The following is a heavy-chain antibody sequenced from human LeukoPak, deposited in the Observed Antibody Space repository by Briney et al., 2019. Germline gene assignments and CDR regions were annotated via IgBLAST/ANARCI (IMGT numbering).Heavy chain of an antibody. V-gene: IGHV3-23*01. D-gene: IGHD1-26*01. J-gene: IGHJ4*02. CDR1: GFTFSSYA. CDR3: ARVGAATTRDS. Sequence: GGSLRLSCAASGFTFSSYAMSWVRQAPGKGLEWVSAISGSGGSTYYPDSVKGRFTISRDNSKNTLFLQMNSLRAEDTAVYYCARVGAATTRDSWGQGTLVTVSS. CDR2: ISGSGGST.